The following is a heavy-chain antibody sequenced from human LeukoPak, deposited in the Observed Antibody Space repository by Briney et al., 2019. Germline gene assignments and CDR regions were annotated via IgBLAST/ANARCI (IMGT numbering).Heavy chain of an antibody. CDR3: ARTQAYDILTGYPDGDAFDI. V-gene: IGHV1-2*02. Sequence: GASVKVSCKASGYTFTGYYMHWVRQAPGQGLEWMGWINPNSGGTNYAQKFRGRVTMTRDTSISTAYMELSRLRSDDTAVYYCARTQAYDILTGYPDGDAFDIWGQGTMVTVSS. CDR2: INPNSGGT. J-gene: IGHJ3*02. CDR1: GYTFTGYY. D-gene: IGHD3-9*01.